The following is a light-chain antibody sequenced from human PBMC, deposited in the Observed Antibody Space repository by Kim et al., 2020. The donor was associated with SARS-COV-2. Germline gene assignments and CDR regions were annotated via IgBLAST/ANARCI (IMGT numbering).Light chain of an antibody. CDR3: QQSTYWPFT. Sequence: SCRTSPGRAHRSINTYLNWYQQRPGQAPKLLIYDVSRLHCGVPSRFSGSGSGTDFTLIINRLEAEDVGIYYCQQSTYWPFTFGPGTKVDIK. CDR2: DVS. CDR1: PGRAHRSINTY. J-gene: IGKJ3*01. V-gene: IGKV2-30*02.